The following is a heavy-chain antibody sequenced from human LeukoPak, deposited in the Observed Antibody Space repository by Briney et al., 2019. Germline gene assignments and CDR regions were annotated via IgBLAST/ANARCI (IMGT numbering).Heavy chain of an antibody. CDR1: GFTFSSYA. J-gene: IGHJ3*02. D-gene: IGHD6-19*01. V-gene: IGHV3-30*18. CDR2: ISYDGSNK. CDR3: AQLGDRYSSGWVDAFDI. Sequence: PGGSLRLSCAASGFTFSSYAMSWVRQAPGKGLEWVAVISYDGSNKYYADSVKGRFTISRDNSKNTLYLQMNSLRAEDTAVYYCAQLGDRYSSGWVDAFDIWGQGTMVTVSS.